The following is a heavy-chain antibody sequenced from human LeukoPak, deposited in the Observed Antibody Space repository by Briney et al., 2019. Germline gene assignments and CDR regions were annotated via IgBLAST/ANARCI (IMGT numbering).Heavy chain of an antibody. Sequence: GGSLRLSCAASGFTFSSYSMNWVRQAPGKGLEWVSYISSSSSTIYYADSVKGRFTISRDNAKNSLYLQMNSLRAEDTAVYCCAKALNSGSYPYYYYYYMDVWGKGTTVTVSS. V-gene: IGHV3-48*01. CDR1: GFTFSSYS. J-gene: IGHJ6*03. D-gene: IGHD1-26*01. CDR3: AKALNSGSYPYYYYYYMDV. CDR2: ISSSSSTI.